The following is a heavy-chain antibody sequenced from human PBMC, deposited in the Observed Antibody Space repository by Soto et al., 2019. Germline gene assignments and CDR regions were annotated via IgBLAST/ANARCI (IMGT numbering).Heavy chain of an antibody. CDR3: AREEDMVRGRLYGMDV. J-gene: IGHJ6*02. V-gene: IGHV1-69*01. CDR2: IIPIFGTA. Sequence: QVQLVQSGAEVKKPGSSVKVSCKASGGTFSSYAISWVRQAPGQGLEWMGGIIPIFGTANYAQKFQGRVTITADESASTAYMELSSLRSEDTAVYYCAREEDMVRGRLYGMDVWGQGTTVTVSS. CDR1: GGTFSSYA. D-gene: IGHD3-10*01.